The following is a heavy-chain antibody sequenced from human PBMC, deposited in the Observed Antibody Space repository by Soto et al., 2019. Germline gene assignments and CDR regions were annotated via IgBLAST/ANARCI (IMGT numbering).Heavy chain of an antibody. CDR2: IYYSGST. D-gene: IGHD6-13*01. V-gene: IGHV4-39*01. CDR3: ARLRASSSWIWAFDS. CDR1: GDSSSSSIYY. J-gene: IGHJ4*02. Sequence: SETLSLTCTVSGDSSSSSIYYWGWIRQPPGKGLEWIGNIYYSGSTYYNPSLKSRVTISIDTSKKQFSLKLSSVTAADTAVYYCARLRASSSWIWAFDSWGQGTLVTVSS.